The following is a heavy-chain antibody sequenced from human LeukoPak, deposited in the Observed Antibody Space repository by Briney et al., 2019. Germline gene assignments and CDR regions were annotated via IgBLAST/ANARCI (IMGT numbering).Heavy chain of an antibody. CDR2: IRSKAYGGTT. J-gene: IGHJ4*02. CDR1: GFTFGDYA. CDR3: ASPVFSDSSGYYY. Sequence: GGSLRLSCTASGFTFGDYAMSWVRQAPGKGLEWVGFIRSKAYGGTTEYVASVKGRFTISRDDSNSIAYLQMNSLKTENTAVYYRASPVFSDSSGYYYWGQGTPVTVSS. V-gene: IGHV3-49*04. D-gene: IGHD3-22*01.